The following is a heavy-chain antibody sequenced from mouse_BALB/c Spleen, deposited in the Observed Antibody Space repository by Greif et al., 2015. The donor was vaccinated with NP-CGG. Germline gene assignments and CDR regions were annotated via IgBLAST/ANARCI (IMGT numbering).Heavy chain of an antibody. Sequence: EVKLVESGGGLVKPGGSLKLSCAASGFTFSSYAMSWVRQTPEKRLEWVASISSGGSTYYPDSVKGRFTISRDNARNILYLQMSSLRSEDTAMYYCARKGTGDAMDYWGQGTSVTVSS. CDR2: ISSGGST. CDR3: ARKGTGDAMDY. V-gene: IGHV5-6-5*01. J-gene: IGHJ4*01. CDR1: GFTFSSYA. D-gene: IGHD3-3*01.